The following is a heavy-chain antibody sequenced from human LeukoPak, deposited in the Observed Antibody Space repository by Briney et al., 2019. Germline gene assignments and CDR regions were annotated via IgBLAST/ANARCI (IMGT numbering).Heavy chain of an antibody. Sequence: PSETLSLTCAVSGYSISSGYYWGWIRQPPGKGLEWIGSIYHSGSTYYNPSPKSRVTISVDTSKNQFSLKLSSVTAADTAVYYCARLGFVVVVAAIGIWGQGTMVTVSS. V-gene: IGHV4-38-2*01. D-gene: IGHD2-15*01. CDR2: IYHSGST. CDR1: GYSISSGYY. CDR3: ARLGFVVVVAAIGI. J-gene: IGHJ3*02.